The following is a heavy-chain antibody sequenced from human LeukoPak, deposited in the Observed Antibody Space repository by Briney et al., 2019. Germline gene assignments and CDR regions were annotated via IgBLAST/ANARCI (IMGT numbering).Heavy chain of an antibody. Sequence: SETLSPTCTVSGGSISSSSYYWVWIRQPPGKGLEWIGSIYYSGSTYYNPSLKSRVTISVDTSKNQFSLKLSSVTAEDTAVYYCARTKKYYFDYWGQGTLVTVSS. J-gene: IGHJ4*02. CDR2: IYYSGST. CDR1: GGSISSSSYY. V-gene: IGHV4-39*07. CDR3: ARTKKYYFDY.